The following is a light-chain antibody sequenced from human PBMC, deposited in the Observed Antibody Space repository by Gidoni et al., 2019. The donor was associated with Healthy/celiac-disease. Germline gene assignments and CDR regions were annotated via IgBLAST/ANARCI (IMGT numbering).Light chain of an antibody. CDR2: GAS. CDR1: QSVSSSY. V-gene: IGKV3-20*01. Sequence: EIVLTQSPGTLSLSPGERAPTSCRVSQSVSSSYLAWYQQNPGQAPRLLIYGASSRATRIPDRFSGSGSETDFTLTISRREPEDFAVYYCQQYGSSPLFTFGPGTKVDIK. CDR3: QQYGSSPLFT. J-gene: IGKJ3*01.